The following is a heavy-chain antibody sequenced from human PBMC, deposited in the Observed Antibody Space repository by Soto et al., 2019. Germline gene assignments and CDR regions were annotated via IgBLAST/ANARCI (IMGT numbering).Heavy chain of an antibody. CDR1: GYTFTGYY. V-gene: IGHV1-2*02. D-gene: IGHD3-3*01. CDR2: INPNSGGT. J-gene: IGHJ5*02. Sequence: ASVKVSCKASGYTFTGYYMHWVRQAPGQGLEWMGWINPNSGGTSYAQKFQGRVTMTRDTSISTAYMELSRLRSDDTAVYYCARSGSAPHYDFWSGYHYEGWFDPWGQGTLVTVSS. CDR3: ARSGSAPHYDFWSGYHYEGWFDP.